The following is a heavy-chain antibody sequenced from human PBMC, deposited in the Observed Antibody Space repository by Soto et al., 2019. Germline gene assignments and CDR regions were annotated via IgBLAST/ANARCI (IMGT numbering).Heavy chain of an antibody. J-gene: IGHJ4*02. CDR2: SYPSGST. CDR3: ARDLNFIAAATFDY. Sequence: SETLSLTCTVSGGSISSYYWSCIRQPAGKGLEWIGRSYPSGSTNYNPSLKSRVTMSVDTSKNQFSLKLSSVTAADTAVYYCARDLNFIAAATFDYWGQGTLVTVSS. D-gene: IGHD6-13*01. V-gene: IGHV4-4*07. CDR1: GGSISSYY.